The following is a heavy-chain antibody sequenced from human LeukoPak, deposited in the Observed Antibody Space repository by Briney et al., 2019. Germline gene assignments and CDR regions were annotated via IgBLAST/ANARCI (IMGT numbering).Heavy chain of an antibody. J-gene: IGHJ6*03. D-gene: IGHD6-19*01. Sequence: ASVKVSCKASGGTFSSYAISWVRQAPGQGLEWMGGIIPIFGTANYAQKFQGRVTITADKSTSTAYMELSSLRSEDTAVYYCARFSRGWNYYYYMDVWGKGTTVTISS. CDR1: GGTFSSYA. CDR3: ARFSRGWNYYYYMDV. CDR2: IIPIFGTA. V-gene: IGHV1-69*06.